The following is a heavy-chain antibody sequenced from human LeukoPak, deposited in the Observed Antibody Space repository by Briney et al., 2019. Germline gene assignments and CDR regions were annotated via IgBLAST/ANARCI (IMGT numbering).Heavy chain of an antibody. V-gene: IGHV3-23*01. CDR3: AKEILRYFDWLSPYNWFDP. CDR1: GFTFSSYA. J-gene: IGHJ5*02. D-gene: IGHD3-9*01. CDR2: ISGSGGST. Sequence: TGGSLRLSCAASGFTFSSYAMSWVRRAPGKGLEWVSAISGSGGSTYYADSVKGRFTISRDNSKNTLYLQMNSLRAEDTAVYYCAKEILRYFDWLSPYNWFDPWGQGTLVTVSS.